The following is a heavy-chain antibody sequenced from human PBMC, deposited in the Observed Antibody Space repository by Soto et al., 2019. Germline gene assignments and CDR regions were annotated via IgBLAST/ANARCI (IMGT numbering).Heavy chain of an antibody. CDR2: INPTSGGT. D-gene: IGHD1-26*01. Sequence: QVHLVQSGAEVKKPGASVKVSCKASGYTFTGYYMHWVRQAPGQGLEWMGWINPTSGGTNYAQKFQGRVTMTRDTSISTAYMELSRLRSDDTAVYYCARGVGATFDYFDYWGQGTLVTVSS. CDR1: GYTFTGYY. CDR3: ARGVGATFDYFDY. V-gene: IGHV1-2*02. J-gene: IGHJ4*02.